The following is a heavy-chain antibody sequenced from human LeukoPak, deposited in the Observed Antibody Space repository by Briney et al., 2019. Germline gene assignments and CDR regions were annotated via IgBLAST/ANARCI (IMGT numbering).Heavy chain of an antibody. V-gene: IGHV4-38-2*02. CDR2: IYHSGHT. Sequence: PSETLSLTCTVSGYSISSGYFWGWIRQPPGQGLEWIASIYHSGHTYYNPSLKSRVTISVDTSKNQFSLKLSSVTAADTAVYYCARRGYYMDVWGKGITVTVSS. CDR3: ARRGYYMDV. J-gene: IGHJ6*03. CDR1: GYSISSGYF.